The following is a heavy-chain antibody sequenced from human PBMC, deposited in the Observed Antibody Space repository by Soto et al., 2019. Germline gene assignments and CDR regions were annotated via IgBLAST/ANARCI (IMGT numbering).Heavy chain of an antibody. V-gene: IGHV3-9*01. CDR1: GFTFDDYA. D-gene: IGHD3-22*01. Sequence: VQLVESGGGLVQPGRSLRLSCAASGFTFDDYAMHWVRQAPGKGLEWVSGISWNSGSIGYADSVKGRFTISRDNAKNSLYLQMNSLRAEDTALYYCAKVAYDSSGYYYDYWGQGTLVTVSS. J-gene: IGHJ4*02. CDR3: AKVAYDSSGYYYDY. CDR2: ISWNSGSI.